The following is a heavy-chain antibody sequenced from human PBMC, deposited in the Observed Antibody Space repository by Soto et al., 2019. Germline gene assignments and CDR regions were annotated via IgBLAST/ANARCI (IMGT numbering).Heavy chain of an antibody. Sequence: EVQLVESGGGVVQPGGSLRLSCAVSGFTFGNQWMSWVRQAPGKGLEWVANINQDGSAKSHVDSVEGRFTISRDNAKNSLSLQMNTLRVEDTAVYYCARGPFWGQGTLVTVSS. J-gene: IGHJ4*02. CDR2: INQDGSAK. CDR3: ARGPF. D-gene: IGHD3-3*02. V-gene: IGHV3-7*01. CDR1: GFTFGNQW.